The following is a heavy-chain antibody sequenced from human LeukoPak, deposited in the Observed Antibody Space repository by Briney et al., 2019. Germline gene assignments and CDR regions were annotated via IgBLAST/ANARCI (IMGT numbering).Heavy chain of an antibody. D-gene: IGHD3-10*01. V-gene: IGHV3-23*01. Sequence: PGGSLRLSCAASGFPFSSYAMSWVRQAPGKGLEWVSAISGSGGSTYYADSVKGRFTISRDNSKNTLYLQMNSLRAEDTAVYYCANVPIFTMVRGVITDDAFDIWGQGTMVTVSS. J-gene: IGHJ3*02. CDR2: ISGSGGST. CDR1: GFPFSSYA. CDR3: ANVPIFTMVRGVITDDAFDI.